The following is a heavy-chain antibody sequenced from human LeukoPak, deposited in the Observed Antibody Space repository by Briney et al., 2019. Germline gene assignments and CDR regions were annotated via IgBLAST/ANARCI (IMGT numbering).Heavy chain of an antibody. CDR1: GYSFTSYW. D-gene: IGHD3-10*01. CDR3: ARRYYASGSADH. J-gene: IGHJ4*02. V-gene: IGHV5-10-1*01. Sequence: GESLKISCKGSGYSFTSYWISWVRQMPGKGLEWMGRIDPSDSYTNYSPSFQGHVTISVDKSISTAYLQWSSLKASDTAMYYCARRYYASGSADHWDQGTLVTVSS. CDR2: IDPSDSYT.